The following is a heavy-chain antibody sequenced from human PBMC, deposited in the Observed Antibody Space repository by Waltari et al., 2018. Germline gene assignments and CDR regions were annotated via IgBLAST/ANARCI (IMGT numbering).Heavy chain of an antibody. D-gene: IGHD3-22*01. J-gene: IGHJ3*02. Sequence: QVQLQESGPGLVKPSETLSLTCAVSGYSISSGYYWGWIRQPPGKGLEWIGSIYHSGSTYYNPSLKSRVNRSVDTSKNQFSLKLSSVTAADTAVYYCARLTMIVSNGAFDIWGQGTMVTVSS. V-gene: IGHV4-38-2*01. CDR3: ARLTMIVSNGAFDI. CDR2: IYHSGST. CDR1: GYSISSGYY.